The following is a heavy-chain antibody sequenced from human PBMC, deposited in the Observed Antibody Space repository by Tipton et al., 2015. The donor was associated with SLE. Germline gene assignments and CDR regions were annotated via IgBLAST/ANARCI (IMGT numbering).Heavy chain of an antibody. D-gene: IGHD3-10*01. CDR1: GFFFDDYT. J-gene: IGHJ3*02. CDR3: AKDIYGSGPPNAFDI. Sequence: QLVQSGGGLVQPGRSLRLSCAASGFFFDDYTMHWVRQAPGKGLEWVSGVSWNNDSIGYADSVKGRFTISRDNAKNSLYLQMNSLRPEDTAMYYCAKDIYGSGPPNAFDIWGQGTMVTVSS. V-gene: IGHV3-9*01. CDR2: VSWNNDSI.